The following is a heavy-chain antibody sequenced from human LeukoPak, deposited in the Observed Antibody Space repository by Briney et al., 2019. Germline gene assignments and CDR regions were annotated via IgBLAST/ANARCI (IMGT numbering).Heavy chain of an antibody. CDR2: ISSSGSTI. V-gene: IGHV3-48*03. D-gene: IGHD6-19*01. CDR3: AREPEYSSGWFIGDGAFDI. Sequence: PGGSLRLSCAASGFTFSSYEMNWVRQAPGKGLEWVSYISSSGSTIYYADSVKGRFTISRDNARNSLYLQMNSLRAEDTALYYCAREPEYSSGWFIGDGAFDIWGQGTMVTVSS. CDR1: GFTFSSYE. J-gene: IGHJ3*02.